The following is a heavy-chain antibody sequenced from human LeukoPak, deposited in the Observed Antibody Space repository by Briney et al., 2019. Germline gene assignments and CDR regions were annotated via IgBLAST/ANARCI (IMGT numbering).Heavy chain of an antibody. V-gene: IGHV3-23*02. Sequence: GGSLRFSCVASKFNFAMSWVRQTAGKGLEWVSAISGSGDSTFYRDSVKGRFTISRDNSKNTLSLQMNSLRAEDTAVYYCANSRLVVTCFDYWGQGTLVTVSS. CDR3: ANSRLVVTCFDY. J-gene: IGHJ4*02. D-gene: IGHD6-19*01. CDR2: ISGSGDST. CDR1: KFNFA.